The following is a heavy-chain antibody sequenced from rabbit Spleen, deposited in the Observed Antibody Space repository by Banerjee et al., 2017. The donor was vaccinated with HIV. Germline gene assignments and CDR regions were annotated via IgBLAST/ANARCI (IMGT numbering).Heavy chain of an antibody. CDR1: GASFSGDSY. J-gene: IGHJ6*01. CDR2: IDIGSSGFT. D-gene: IGHD1-1*01. Sequence: QSLEEYGGDLVKPGASLTLTCIASGASFSGDSYMCWVRQAPGKGLEWIVCIDIGSSGFTYYANWAKGRFTISKPSSTTVTLQMTSLTSADTATYFCARDTSSSFSSYGMDLWGQGTLGTVS. CDR3: ARDTSSSFSSYGMDL. V-gene: IGHV1S40*01.